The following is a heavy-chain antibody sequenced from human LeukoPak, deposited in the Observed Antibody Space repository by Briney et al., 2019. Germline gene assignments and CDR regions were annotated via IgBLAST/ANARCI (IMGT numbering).Heavy chain of an antibody. CDR3: ARSTPYIVVVPAAPTFVY. D-gene: IGHD2-2*01. CDR2: ISAYNGNT. J-gene: IGHJ4*02. V-gene: IGHV1-18*01. Sequence: GASVKVSCKASGYTFTSYGISWVRQAPGQGLEWMGWISAYNGNTNYAQKLQGRVTMTTETSTSTAYTGPRSLSSDATAVYYCARSTPYIVVVPAAPTFVYWGEGALVTVSS. CDR1: GYTFTSYG.